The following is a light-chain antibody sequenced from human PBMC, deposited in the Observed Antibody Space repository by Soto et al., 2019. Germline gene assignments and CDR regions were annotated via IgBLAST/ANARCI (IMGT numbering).Light chain of an antibody. Sequence: EVVLTQSPATLSLSPGGRATLSCRASEDVDIYLAWYQQRPGQAPRRLIYDTSKRATGIPARFTGTGSGTDFTLTISRREPEDFAVYYCQQRFGWPPWTFGQGTKVEIK. V-gene: IGKV3-11*01. J-gene: IGKJ1*01. CDR3: QQRFGWPPWT. CDR2: DTS. CDR1: EDVDIY.